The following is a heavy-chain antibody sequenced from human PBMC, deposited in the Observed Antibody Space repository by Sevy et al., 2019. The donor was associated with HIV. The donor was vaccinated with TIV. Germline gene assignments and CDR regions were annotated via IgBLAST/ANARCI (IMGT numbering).Heavy chain of an antibody. CDR2: ISHDGSNK. Sequence: GGSLRLSCAASGFTFNTYTMHWVRQAPGKGLEWVAAISHDGSNKNYAHSVKGRFTVSRDNSKNTVSLQMNSLRREDTALYYCAREYYDFWSGPINFYFGMDVWGQGTTVTVSS. D-gene: IGHD3-3*01. CDR3: AREYYDFWSGPINFYFGMDV. CDR1: GFTFNTYT. V-gene: IGHV3-30-3*01. J-gene: IGHJ6*02.